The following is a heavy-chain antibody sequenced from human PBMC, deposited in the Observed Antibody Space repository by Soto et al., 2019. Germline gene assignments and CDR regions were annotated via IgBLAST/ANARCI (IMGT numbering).Heavy chain of an antibody. Sequence: QVQLVQSGAEVKKPGASVKVSCKASGYTFTSYAMHWVRQAPGQRLEWMGWINAGNGNTKYSQKFQGRVTITRDTAASTAYMELSSLRSEDTAVYYCASLGGGGATELDYWGQGTLVTVSS. V-gene: IGHV1-3*01. CDR3: ASLGGGGATELDY. J-gene: IGHJ4*02. CDR1: GYTFTSYA. D-gene: IGHD1-26*01. CDR2: INAGNGNT.